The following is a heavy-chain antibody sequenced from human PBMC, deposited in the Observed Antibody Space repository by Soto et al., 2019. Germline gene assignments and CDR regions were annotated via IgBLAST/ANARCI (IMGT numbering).Heavy chain of an antibody. J-gene: IGHJ4*02. V-gene: IGHV1-2*04. CDR3: ARETGGGYYDSSGFDY. CDR2: INPNSGGT. D-gene: IGHD3-22*01. CDR1: GYTFTGYY. Sequence: ASVKVSCKASGYTFTGYYMHWVRQAPGQGLEWMGWINPNSGGTNYAQKFQGWVTMARDTSISTAYMELSRLRSDDTAVYYCARETGGGYYDSSGFDYWGQGTLVTVSS.